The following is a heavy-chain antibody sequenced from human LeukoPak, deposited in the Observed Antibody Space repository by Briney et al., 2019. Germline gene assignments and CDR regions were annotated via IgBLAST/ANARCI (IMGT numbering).Heavy chain of an antibody. CDR1: GSSITTGFY. D-gene: IGHD3-10*01. CDR2: IYHSGST. CDR3: ARENGSGSLAVLDY. Sequence: SETLSLTCTVSGSSITTGFYWGWIRQPPGKGLEWIGSIYHSGSTYYNPSLKSRVTISVDTSKNQFSLKLSSVTAADTAVYYCARENGSGSLAVLDYWGQGTLVTVSS. J-gene: IGHJ4*02. V-gene: IGHV4-38-2*02.